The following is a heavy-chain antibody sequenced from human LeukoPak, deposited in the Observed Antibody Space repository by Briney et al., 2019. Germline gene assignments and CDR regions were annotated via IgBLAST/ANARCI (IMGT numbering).Heavy chain of an antibody. J-gene: IGHJ4*02. D-gene: IGHD3-16*01. Sequence: ASVKVTCKASGGTLSSYTISWVRQAPGQGLEWMGRIIPILGIANYAQKFQGRVTITADKSTSTAYMELSSLRSEDTAVYYCARDLRGDRGDDYWGQGTLVTVSS. CDR3: ARDLRGDRGDDY. CDR1: GGTLSSYT. V-gene: IGHV1-69*04. CDR2: IIPILGIA.